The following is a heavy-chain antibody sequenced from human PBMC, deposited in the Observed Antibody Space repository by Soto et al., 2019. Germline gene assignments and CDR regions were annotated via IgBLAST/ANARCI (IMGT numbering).Heavy chain of an antibody. CDR3: ARHRHPRGTVGATSPLER. J-gene: IGHJ5*02. D-gene: IGHD1-26*01. CDR2: HYSGVST. V-gene: IGHV3-53*01. CDR1: GFSVSSNY. Sequence: GGSLRLSCAISGFSVSSNYLSWVRQDPGKGLEWVSVHYSGVSTYYADSVQGRFTISRDKSNNTLYLQMRRVRAEDTAVYFCARHRHPRGTVGATSPLERWGKGNQVTVSS.